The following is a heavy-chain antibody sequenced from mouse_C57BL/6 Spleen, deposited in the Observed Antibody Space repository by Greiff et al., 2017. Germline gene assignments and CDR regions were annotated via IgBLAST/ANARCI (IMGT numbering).Heavy chain of an antibody. CDR3: TRDGSRFAY. CDR1: GFTFSSYA. Sequence: EVMLVESGEGLVKPGGSLKLSCAASGFTFSSYAMSWVRQTPEKRLEWVAYISSGGDYIYYADTVKGRFSISRDNARNTLYLQMSRLKAEDTAMYYCTRDGSRFAYWGQGTLVTVSA. CDR2: ISSGGDYI. J-gene: IGHJ3*01. V-gene: IGHV5-9-1*02. D-gene: IGHD2-3*01.